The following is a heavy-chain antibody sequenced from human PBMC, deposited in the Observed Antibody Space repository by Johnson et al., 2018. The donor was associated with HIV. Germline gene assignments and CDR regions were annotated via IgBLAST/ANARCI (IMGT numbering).Heavy chain of an antibody. CDR2: IRYDGSNE. CDR3: ARERGEGGSYYSFRRDAFDI. J-gene: IGHJ3*02. D-gene: IGHD1-26*01. V-gene: IGHV3-33*01. Sequence: QVQLVESGGGVVQPGRSLRLSCAASGFTFSSYGMHWVRQAPGKGLEWVAFIRYDGSNEYYVDSVKGRFTISRDNDKNSLYLQMNSLRAEDTAVYYCARERGEGGSYYSFRRDAFDIWGQGTMVTVSS. CDR1: GFTFSSYG.